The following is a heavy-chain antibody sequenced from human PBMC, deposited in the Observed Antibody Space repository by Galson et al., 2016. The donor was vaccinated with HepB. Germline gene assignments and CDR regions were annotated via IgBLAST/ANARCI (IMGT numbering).Heavy chain of an antibody. Sequence: SLRLSCAASGFTFSGYAMHWVRQAPGKGLEWVAVISYDGSNKYYAASVKDRFTISRDHPKNTLYLQMNSLRAEDTAVYYCARGYGGNYWHFDLWGRGTLVTVSS. D-gene: IGHD4-23*01. CDR2: ISYDGSNK. J-gene: IGHJ2*01. CDR1: GFTFSGYA. V-gene: IGHV3-30*04. CDR3: ARGYGGNYWHFDL.